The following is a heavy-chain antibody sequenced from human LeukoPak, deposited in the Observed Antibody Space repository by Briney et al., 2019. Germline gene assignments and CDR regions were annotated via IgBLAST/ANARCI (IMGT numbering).Heavy chain of an antibody. V-gene: IGHV3-21*04. D-gene: IGHD6-6*01. CDR1: GFTFSTYT. Sequence: GRSLSLSRAVSGFTFSTYTMNWVRQAPGKGLEWVSSISSSSYSKYYAGSVKGRFTIHSHNPKKTLYLQLNSLTPGDTAGYYCPRDYSSWFDYWGEGGLVTVSS. CDR3: PRDYSSWFDY. J-gene: IGHJ4*02. CDR2: ISSSSYSK.